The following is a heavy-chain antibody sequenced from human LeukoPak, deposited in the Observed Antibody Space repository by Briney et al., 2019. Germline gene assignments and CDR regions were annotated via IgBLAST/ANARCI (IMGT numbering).Heavy chain of an antibody. Sequence: SETLSLTCTVSGGSISSYYWSWIRQHPGKGLEWIGYIYYSGSTYYNPSLKSRVTISVDTSKNQFSLKLSSVAAADTAVYYCARVVAGPGDYYYGMDVWGQGTTVTVSS. J-gene: IGHJ6*02. CDR1: GGSISSYY. V-gene: IGHV4-59*06. CDR3: ARVVAGPGDYYYGMDV. CDR2: IYYSGST. D-gene: IGHD2-15*01.